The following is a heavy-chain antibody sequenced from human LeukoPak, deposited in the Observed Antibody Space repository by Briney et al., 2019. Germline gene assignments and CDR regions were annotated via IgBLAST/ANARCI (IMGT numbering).Heavy chain of an antibody. CDR1: GFTFSTYS. CDR2: ISYDGSNK. D-gene: IGHD3-10*01. V-gene: IGHV3-30*18. CDR3: ANYGSVSYFAY. Sequence: GGSLRLSCAASGFTFSTYSTNWVRQAPGKGLEWVALISYDGSNKYYADSVKGRFTISRDNSKNTLYLQMISLRAEDTAVYYCANYGSVSYFAYWGQGTLVTVSS. J-gene: IGHJ4*02.